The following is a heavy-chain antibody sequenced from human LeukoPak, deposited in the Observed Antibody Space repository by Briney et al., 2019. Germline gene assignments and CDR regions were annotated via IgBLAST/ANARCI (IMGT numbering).Heavy chain of an antibody. V-gene: IGHV3-49*03. D-gene: IGHD5-18*01. Sequence: GSLRLSCTASGFTFGDYAMSWFRQAPGEGLEWVGFIRSKAYGGTTEYAASVKGRFTISRDDSKSIAYLQMNSLKTEDTAVYYCTSSVVDTAMVGDYWGQGTLVTVSS. J-gene: IGHJ4*02. CDR3: TSSVVDTAMVGDY. CDR1: GFTFGDYA. CDR2: IRSKAYGGTT.